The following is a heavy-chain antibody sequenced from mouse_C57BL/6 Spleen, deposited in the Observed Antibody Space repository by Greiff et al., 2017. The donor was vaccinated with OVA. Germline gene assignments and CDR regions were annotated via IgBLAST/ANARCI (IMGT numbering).Heavy chain of an antibody. CDR3: ARGIYYDYDTWFAY. J-gene: IGHJ3*01. V-gene: IGHV1-53*01. CDR2: INPSNGGT. Sequence: QVQLQQPGTELVKPGASVKLSCKASGYTFTSYWMHWVKQRPGQGLGWIGNINPSNGGTNYNEKFKSKATLTVDKSSSTAYMQLSSLTSEDSAVYYCARGIYYDYDTWFAYWGQGTLVTVSA. CDR1: GYTFTSYW. D-gene: IGHD2-4*01.